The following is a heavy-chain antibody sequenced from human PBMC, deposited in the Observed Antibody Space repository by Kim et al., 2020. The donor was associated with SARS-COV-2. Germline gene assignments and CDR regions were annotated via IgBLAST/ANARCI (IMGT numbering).Heavy chain of an antibody. CDR1: GFTVSTNY. D-gene: IGHD2-21*01. V-gene: IGHV3-53*01. CDR2: IYRDGST. J-gene: IGHJ4*02. CDR3: AGEDSWVWYY. Sequence: GGSLRLSCAASGFTVSTNYMSWVRQAPGKGLEWVSVIYRDGSTYYADSVKGRFTISRDNSKNTLYLQMNSLRAEDTAVYYCAGEDSWVWYYWGQGTLVTVSS.